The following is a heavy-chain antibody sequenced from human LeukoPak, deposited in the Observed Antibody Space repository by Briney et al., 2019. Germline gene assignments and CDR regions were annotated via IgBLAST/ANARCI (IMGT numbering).Heavy chain of an antibody. J-gene: IGHJ4*02. CDR1: EFTFSSFT. CDR2: LSGSGDST. Sequence: GRSLRLSCAASEFTFSSFTMHWVRQAPGKGLEWVSALSGSGDSTYYAVSVKGRFTVSRDNSKNTLYLQMNSLRAEDTAKYYCAKTVSGSYSYQGGDYWGQGTLVTVSS. D-gene: IGHD3-16*02. V-gene: IGHV3-23*01. CDR3: AKTVSGSYSYQGGDY.